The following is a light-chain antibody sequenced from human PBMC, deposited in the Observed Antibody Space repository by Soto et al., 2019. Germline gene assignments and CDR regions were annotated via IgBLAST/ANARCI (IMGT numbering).Light chain of an antibody. CDR2: DAF. CDR1: QSVGSS. J-gene: IGKJ5*01. Sequence: EIVLTQSPATLSLSPGDRATLSCRANQSVGSSLAWIRQRPGQAPSLVIYDAFNRASGTPARFSGSGSGTDFPLTISRLESADFATYYCQQRSTWPMAFGQGTRLEI. V-gene: IGKV3-11*01. CDR3: QQRSTWPMA.